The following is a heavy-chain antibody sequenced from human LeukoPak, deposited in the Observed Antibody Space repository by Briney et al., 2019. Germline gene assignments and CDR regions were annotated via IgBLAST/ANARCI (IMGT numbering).Heavy chain of an antibody. Sequence: ASVKVSCKASGYTFTGYYMHWVRQAPGQGLEWMGWINPNSGGTNYAQKFQGRVTMTRDTSISTAYMELSRLRSDDTAVYYCAAEYSSSPDYYYYYMDVWGKGTTVTVSS. CDR1: GYTFTGYY. CDR3: AAEYSSSPDYYYYYMDV. V-gene: IGHV1-2*02. J-gene: IGHJ6*03. D-gene: IGHD6-6*01. CDR2: INPNSGGT.